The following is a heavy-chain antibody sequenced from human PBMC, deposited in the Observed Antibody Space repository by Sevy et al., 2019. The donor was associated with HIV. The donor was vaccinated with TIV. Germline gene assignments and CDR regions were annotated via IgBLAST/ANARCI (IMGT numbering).Heavy chain of an antibody. CDR1: GFTFSSYG. D-gene: IGHD6-13*01. V-gene: IGHV3-30*18. J-gene: IGHJ4*02. Sequence: GESLKISCAASGFTFSSYGMHWVRQAPGKGLEWVAVISYDGSNKYYADSVKGRFTISRDNSKNTLYLQMNSLRAEDTAVYYCAKVKSNWYSVSYYFDYWGQGTLVTVSS. CDR3: AKVKSNWYSVSYYFDY. CDR2: ISYDGSNK.